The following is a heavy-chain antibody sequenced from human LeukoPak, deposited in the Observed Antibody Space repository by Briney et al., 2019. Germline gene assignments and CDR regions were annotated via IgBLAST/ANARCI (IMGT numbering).Heavy chain of an antibody. Sequence: GGSLRLSCAASGFTFSSYDMHWVRQATGKGLEWVSAIGTAGDTYYPASVKGRFTISRENAKNSLYLQMNSLRAGDTAVYYCARGQDSSGYGPNWFDPWGQGTLVTVSS. CDR1: GFTFSSYD. CDR2: IGTAGDT. J-gene: IGHJ5*02. CDR3: ARGQDSSGYGPNWFDP. D-gene: IGHD3-22*01. V-gene: IGHV3-13*01.